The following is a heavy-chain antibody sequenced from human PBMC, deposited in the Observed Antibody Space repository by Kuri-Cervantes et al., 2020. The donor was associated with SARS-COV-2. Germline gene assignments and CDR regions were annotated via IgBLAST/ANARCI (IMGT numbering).Heavy chain of an antibody. J-gene: IGHJ5*02. D-gene: IGHD2-2*01. Sequence: ASVKVSCKTSGYTFTDYYIHWVRQAPGQGLEWMGWISAYNGNTNYAQKLQGRVTMTTDTSTSTAYMELRSLRSDDTAVYYCARGVVVVPAAIWFDPWGQGTLVTVSS. CDR2: ISAYNGNT. V-gene: IGHV1-18*04. CDR3: ARGVVVVPAAIWFDP. CDR1: GYTFTDYY.